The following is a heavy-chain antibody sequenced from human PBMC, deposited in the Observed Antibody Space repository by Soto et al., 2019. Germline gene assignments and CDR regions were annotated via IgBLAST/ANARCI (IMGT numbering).Heavy chain of an antibody. J-gene: IGHJ5*02. CDR2: IYYSGST. D-gene: IGHD3-3*01. CDR1: GGSISSGGYS. Sequence: SETLSLPCAVSGGSISSGGYSWSWIRQHPGKGLEWIGYIYYSGSTYYNPSLKSRVTISVDTSKNQFSLKLSSVTAADTAVYYCARDLGYYDFWSGSPQINWFDPWGQGTLVTVSS. V-gene: IGHV4-31*11. CDR3: ARDLGYYDFWSGSPQINWFDP.